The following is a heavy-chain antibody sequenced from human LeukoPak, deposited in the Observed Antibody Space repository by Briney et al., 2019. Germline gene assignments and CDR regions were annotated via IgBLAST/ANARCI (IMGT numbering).Heavy chain of an antibody. J-gene: IGHJ5*02. CDR1: GGSLSGLY. V-gene: IGHV4-34*01. CDR3: ARGDVSISEAAYGFDP. Sequence: SETLSLTCGVYGGSLSGLYWSWIRQPPGKGLEWIGEINHSGSTNYNPSLKSRVTISVDTSKNQFSLKLTSVTAADTAVYYCARGDVSISEAAYGFDPSGQGTLVTVSS. CDR2: INHSGST. D-gene: IGHD2-21*01.